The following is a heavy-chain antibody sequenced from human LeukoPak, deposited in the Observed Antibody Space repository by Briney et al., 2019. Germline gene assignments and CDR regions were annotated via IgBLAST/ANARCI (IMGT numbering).Heavy chain of an antibody. J-gene: IGHJ1*01. Sequence: SETLSLTCTVSGYSISSIHCWSWIRQPPGKGLEWIGYIYYSGSTNYNPSLKSRVTISVDTSKNQFSLKLSSVTAADTAVYYCARGDKGYSSSLFQHWGQGTLVTVSS. V-gene: IGHV4-59*11. CDR2: IYYSGST. D-gene: IGHD6-6*01. CDR3: ARGDKGYSSSLFQH. CDR1: GYSISSIHC.